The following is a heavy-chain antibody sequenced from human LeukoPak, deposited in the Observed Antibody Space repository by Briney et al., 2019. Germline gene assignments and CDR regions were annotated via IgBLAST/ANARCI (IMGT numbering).Heavy chain of an antibody. CDR1: GFTFSGYW. V-gene: IGHV3-7*01. CDR3: AKNSEVFGFGELSYYMDV. D-gene: IGHD3-10*01. CDR2: IKQDESEA. Sequence: GGSLRLSCAASGFTFSGYWMSWVRQAPGKGLEWVANIKQDESEAYYVDSVKGRFTISRDNSKNTLYLQMNSLRAEDTAVYYCAKNSEVFGFGELSYYMDVWGKGTTVTISS. J-gene: IGHJ6*03.